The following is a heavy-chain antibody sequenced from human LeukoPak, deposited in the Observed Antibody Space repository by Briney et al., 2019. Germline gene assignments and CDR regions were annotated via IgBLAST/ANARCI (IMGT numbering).Heavy chain of an antibody. Sequence: KPSETLSLTCTVSGGSISSSSYYWGWIRQHPGKGLEWIGYIYYSGSTYYNPSLKSRVTISVDTSKNQFSLKLSTVTAADTAVYYCARDLGRFDPWGQGTLVTVSS. CDR1: GGSISSSSYY. J-gene: IGHJ5*02. CDR2: IYYSGST. V-gene: IGHV4-31*03. CDR3: ARDLGRFDP.